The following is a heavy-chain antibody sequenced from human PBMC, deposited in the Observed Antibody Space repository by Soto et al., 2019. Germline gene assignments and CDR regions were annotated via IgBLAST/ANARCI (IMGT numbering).Heavy chain of an antibody. J-gene: IGHJ4*02. Sequence: ASVKVSCKASGYTFTSTWMHWVRQAPGQGLEWMGVINPYGGAATYAEKFQGRVTMTRDTSTATDYMELSSLRSEDTAMYYCARDQSHSSAYWWLDYWGQGTRVTVSS. D-gene: IGHD3-22*01. V-gene: IGHV1-46*01. CDR3: ARDQSHSSAYWWLDY. CDR1: GYTFTSTW. CDR2: INPYGGAA.